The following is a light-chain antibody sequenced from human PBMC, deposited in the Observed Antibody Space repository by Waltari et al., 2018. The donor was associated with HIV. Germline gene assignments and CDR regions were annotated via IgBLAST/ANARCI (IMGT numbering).Light chain of an antibody. CDR2: GAS. CDR3: QQSHSPPRT. CDR1: QTISRH. Sequence: DIQMTQSPSSLSASVGDRVTITCRASQTISRHLNWYQQKPGEAPNLLIYGASNLQSGVPSRFSGSGSGIHFTLTISRLRPEDSATDYCQQSHSPPRTFGQGTNLEI. V-gene: IGKV1-39*01. J-gene: IGKJ2*02.